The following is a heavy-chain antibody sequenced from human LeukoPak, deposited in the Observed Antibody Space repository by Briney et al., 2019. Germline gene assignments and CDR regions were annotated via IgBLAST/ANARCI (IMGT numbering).Heavy chain of an antibody. CDR1: GFTFSSYS. V-gene: IGHV3-21*01. Sequence: GVSLRLSCAASGFTFSSYSMNWVRQAPGKGLEWVSSISSSSSYIFYADSVKGRFTISRDNAKNSLYLQVNSLRAEDTAIYYCARDLVGSITMDVWGKGTTVTVSS. J-gene: IGHJ6*03. D-gene: IGHD5-12*01. CDR3: ARDLVGSITMDV. CDR2: ISSSSSYI.